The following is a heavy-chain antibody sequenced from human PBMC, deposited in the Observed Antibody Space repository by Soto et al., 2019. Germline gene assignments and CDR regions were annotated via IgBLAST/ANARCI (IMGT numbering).Heavy chain of an antibody. CDR3: ARGFRYYYDSSGYYCDY. CDR1: GGTFSSYA. V-gene: IGHV1-69*06. J-gene: IGHJ4*02. Sequence: QVQLVQSGAEVKKPGSSVKVSCKASGGTFSSYAISWVRQAPGQGLAWMGGIIPIFGTANYAQKFQGRVTITADKSTSTAYMELSSLRSEDTAVYYCARGFRYYYDSSGYYCDYWGQGTLVTVSS. CDR2: IIPIFGTA. D-gene: IGHD3-22*01.